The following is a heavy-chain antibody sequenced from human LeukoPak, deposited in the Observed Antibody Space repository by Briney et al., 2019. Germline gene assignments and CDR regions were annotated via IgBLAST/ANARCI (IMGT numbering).Heavy chain of an antibody. CDR3: AREEYSSSWYYYYYMDV. CDR2: ISSSSSYI. CDR1: GFTFSSYS. D-gene: IGHD6-13*01. V-gene: IGHV3-21*01. J-gene: IGHJ6*03. Sequence: GGSLRLSCAASGFTFSSYSMNWVRQAPGKGLEWVSSISSSSSYIYYADSVKGRFTISRDNAKNSLYLQMNSLRAEDTAVYYCAREEYSSSWYYYYYMDVWGKGTTVTGSS.